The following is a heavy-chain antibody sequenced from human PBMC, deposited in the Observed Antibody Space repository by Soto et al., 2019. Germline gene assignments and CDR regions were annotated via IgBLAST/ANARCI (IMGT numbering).Heavy chain of an antibody. CDR2: ISGSGGST. CDR3: AKDRKWTDYYSFDI. CDR1: GFTFSSYA. Sequence: GGSLRLSCAASGFTFSSYAMSWVRQAPGKGLEWVSGISGSGGSTCYADSVKGRFTISRDNSKNTLYLQMNRLRAEDTAVYYCAKDRKWTDYYSFDIWGQGTMVTVSS. J-gene: IGHJ3*02. V-gene: IGHV3-23*01. D-gene: IGHD3-9*01.